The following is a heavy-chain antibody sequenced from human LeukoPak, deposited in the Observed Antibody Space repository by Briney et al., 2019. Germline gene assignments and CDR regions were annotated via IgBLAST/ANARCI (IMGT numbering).Heavy chain of an antibody. Sequence: GGSLRLSCAASGFTFGNYAMSWVRRAPGKGLDWVSAISGPAFTTYYADSVKGRFTISRDNAKNSLYLQMNSLRAEDTAVYYCATAGYSSSWYFGWGQGNLVTVSS. J-gene: IGHJ4*02. D-gene: IGHD6-13*01. V-gene: IGHV3-23*01. CDR2: ISGPAFTT. CDR1: GFTFGNYA. CDR3: ATAGYSSSWYFG.